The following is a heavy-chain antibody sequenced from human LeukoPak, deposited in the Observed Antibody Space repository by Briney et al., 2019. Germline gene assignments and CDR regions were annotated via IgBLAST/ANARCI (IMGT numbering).Heavy chain of an antibody. J-gene: IGHJ4*02. Sequence: SCKASGYTFTSYYMHWVRQAPGQGLEWMGIINPSGGSTSYAQKFQGRVTMTRDTSTSTVYMELSSLRSEDAAVYYCAREVLGLRCWDYWGQGTLVTASS. CDR3: AREVLGLRCWDY. D-gene: IGHD3-10*02. CDR1: GYTFTSYY. CDR2: INPSGGST. V-gene: IGHV1-46*03.